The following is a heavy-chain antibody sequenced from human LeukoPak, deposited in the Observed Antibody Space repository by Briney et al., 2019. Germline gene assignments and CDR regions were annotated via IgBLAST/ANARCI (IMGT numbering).Heavy chain of an antibody. CDR1: GYTFTGYY. D-gene: IGHD6-13*01. CDR3: SRSSIAAGGNWFDP. J-gene: IGHJ5*02. CDR2: INPNNGGT. Sequence: ASVKVSCKASGYTFTGYYMHWVRQAPGQGLEWIGWINPNNGGTNYAQKFQGRVTMNRDTSISTAYMELSRLRSDDTAAYYCSRSSIAAGGNWFDPWGQGTLVTVSS. V-gene: IGHV1-2*02.